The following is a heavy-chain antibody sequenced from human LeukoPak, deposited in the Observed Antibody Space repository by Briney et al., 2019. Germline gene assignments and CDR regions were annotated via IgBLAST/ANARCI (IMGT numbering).Heavy chain of an antibody. Sequence: PSETLSLTCAVYGGPFSGYYWSWIRQPPGKGLEWIGEINHSGSTNYNPSLKSRVTISVDTSKNQFSLKLSSVTAADTAVYYCARAINIAAPGPGYWGQGTLVTVSS. J-gene: IGHJ4*02. CDR2: INHSGST. CDR1: GGPFSGYY. D-gene: IGHD6-13*01. V-gene: IGHV4-34*01. CDR3: ARAINIAAPGPGY.